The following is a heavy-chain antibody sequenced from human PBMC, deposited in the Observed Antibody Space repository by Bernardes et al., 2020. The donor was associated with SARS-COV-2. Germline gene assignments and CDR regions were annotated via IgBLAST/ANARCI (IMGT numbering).Heavy chain of an antibody. J-gene: IGHJ4*02. V-gene: IGHV3-23*01. CDR3: AKREYYDFWSGPIDY. D-gene: IGHD3-3*01. Sequence: GGSLRLSCAASGFTFSSYAMNWVRQAPGKGLEWVSAISGSGGSTYYADSVRGRFTISRDNSKNTLYLQMNSQRAEDTAVYYCAKREYYDFWSGPIDYWAREPWSPSPQ. CDR2: ISGSGGST. CDR1: GFTFSSYA.